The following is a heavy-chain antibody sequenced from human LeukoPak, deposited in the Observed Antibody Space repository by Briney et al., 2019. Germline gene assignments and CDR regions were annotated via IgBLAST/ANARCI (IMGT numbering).Heavy chain of an antibody. CDR3: ARDPKGGFSYGWGAFDI. V-gene: IGHV3-30*03. Sequence: GTSLRLSCVVSGFTISTHGMHWVRQAPGKGLEWVAVISFDGTNKYYTDSVKGRFIISRDNSKNTLYVQMNSLRPEDTAVYYCARDPKGGFSYGWGAFDIWGQGTVVTVSS. CDR2: ISFDGTNK. CDR1: GFTISTHG. J-gene: IGHJ3*02. D-gene: IGHD5-18*01.